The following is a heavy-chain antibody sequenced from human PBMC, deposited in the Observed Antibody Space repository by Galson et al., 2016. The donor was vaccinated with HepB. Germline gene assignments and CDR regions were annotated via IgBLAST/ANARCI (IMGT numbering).Heavy chain of an antibody. CDR2: ISVGGGKT. D-gene: IGHD5-24*01. J-gene: IGHJ4*02. Sequence: SLRLSCAAPGFNFSSHAMSWVRQAPGKGLEWVSYISVGGGKTYYADSVKGRLTISRDNSKNMLYVQISSLRAEDTAVYYCAKAGRDGFKIHFDFWGQGTLVSVSS. V-gene: IGHV3-23*01. CDR1: GFNFSSHA. CDR3: AKAGRDGFKIHFDF.